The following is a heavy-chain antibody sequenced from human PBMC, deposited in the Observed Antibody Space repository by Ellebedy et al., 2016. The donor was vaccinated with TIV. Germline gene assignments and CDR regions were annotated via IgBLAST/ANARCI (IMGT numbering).Heavy chain of an antibody. V-gene: IGHV3-30-3*01. CDR3: ARDLAN. CDR1: GFTFSSYA. J-gene: IGHJ4*02. Sequence: GGSLRLSCAASGFTFSSYAMHWVRQAPGKGLEWVAVISYDGSSKYYADSVKGRFTISRDNSKNTLYLQMNSLRAEDTAVYYCARDLANWGQGTLVTVSS. CDR2: ISYDGSSK.